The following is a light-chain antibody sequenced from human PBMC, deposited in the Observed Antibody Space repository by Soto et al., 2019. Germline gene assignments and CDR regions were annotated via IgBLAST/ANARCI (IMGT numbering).Light chain of an antibody. CDR3: QQYSNWPLLS. CDR1: QSVNIN. V-gene: IGKV3-15*01. J-gene: IGKJ4*01. Sequence: EIVMTQFPATLSVSPGERATLSCRASQSVNINLAWYQQKPGQAPRLLIYGASTRAIGIPARFSGSGFGTEFTLTISSLQSEDFVVYYCQQYSNWPLLSFGGGTKVDIK. CDR2: GAS.